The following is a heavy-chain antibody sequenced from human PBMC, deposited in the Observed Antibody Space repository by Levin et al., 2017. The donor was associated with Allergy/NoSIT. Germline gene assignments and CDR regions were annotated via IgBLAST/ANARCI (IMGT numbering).Heavy chain of an antibody. V-gene: IGHV3-30*03. J-gene: IGHJ3*01. CDR1: GFIFDNYQ. D-gene: IGHD2-2*01. CDR2: ISFDVGSK. Sequence: SGGSLRLSCAASGFIFDNYQMHWVRQAPGKGLEWVASISFDVGSKLYADSVKGRFTVSRDNPKNTLSLQMNSLRTEDTAVYFCAREIYSTYSYDALHFWGQGTMVTVSS. CDR3: AREIYSTYSYDALHF.